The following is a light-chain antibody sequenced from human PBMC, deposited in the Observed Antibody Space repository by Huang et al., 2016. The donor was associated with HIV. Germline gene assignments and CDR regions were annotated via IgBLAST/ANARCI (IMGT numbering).Light chain of an antibody. CDR2: DAS. J-gene: IGKJ4*01. V-gene: IGKV3-11*01. CDR1: QSVSSY. Sequence: EIVLTQSPATLSLSPGERATLSCRASQSVSSYLAWYQQKPGQAPRLLIYDASNRATGLPARFRGSWAGTDFTLTISSLEPEDFAVYYCHQRSNWPPLTFGGGTEVEIK. CDR3: HQRSNWPPLT.